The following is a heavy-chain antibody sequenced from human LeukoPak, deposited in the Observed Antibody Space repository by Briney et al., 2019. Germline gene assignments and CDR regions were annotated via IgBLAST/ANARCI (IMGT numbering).Heavy chain of an antibody. CDR2: ISSTGGYI. J-gene: IGHJ4*02. CDR1: GFTFISYT. CDR3: AGDLKDSWVYDSSGYYSYYFDY. V-gene: IGHV3-21*01. D-gene: IGHD3-22*01. Sequence: GGSLRLSCATSGFTFISYTMNWVRQAPGKGLEWVSSISSTGGYIFYAESVKGRFTISRDNAKNSLYLQMNSLRDEDTAVYYCAGDLKDSWVYDSSGYYSYYFDYWGRGTLVTVSS.